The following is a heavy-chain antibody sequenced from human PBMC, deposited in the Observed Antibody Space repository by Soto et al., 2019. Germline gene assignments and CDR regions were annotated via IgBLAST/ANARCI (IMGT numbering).Heavy chain of an antibody. V-gene: IGHV3-53*01. Sequence: GGSLRLSCAASGFTVSSNYMSWVRQAPGKGLEWLSVIYTDDSTFYADSVQGRFTISRDNAKKSLYLEINSLRAEDTAVYHCARDCGRCYSGFDSWGQGTLVTVSS. CDR3: ARDCGRCYSGFDS. CDR2: IYTDDST. CDR1: GFTVSSNY. D-gene: IGHD2-15*01. J-gene: IGHJ4*02.